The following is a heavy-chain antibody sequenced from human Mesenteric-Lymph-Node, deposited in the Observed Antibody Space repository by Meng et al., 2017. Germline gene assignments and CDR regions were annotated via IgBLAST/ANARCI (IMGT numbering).Heavy chain of an antibody. J-gene: IGHJ4*02. Sequence: QVQLLQSGGGVVQPGRSLRLSCAASGFIFNNYDMHWVRQAPGKGLEWVSLISSDGSIKRYTDSVKDRFTVSRDNSKNTLWLQMNSLRTDDTAVYYCARAVGYNYNSCGCYWGQGSLVTVSS. CDR3: ARAVGYNYNSCGCY. V-gene: IGHV3-30*03. CDR1: GFIFNNYD. D-gene: IGHD3-22*01. CDR2: ISSDGSIK.